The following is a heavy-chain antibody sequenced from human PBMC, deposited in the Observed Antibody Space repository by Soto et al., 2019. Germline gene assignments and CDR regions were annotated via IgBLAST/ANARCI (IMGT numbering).Heavy chain of an antibody. CDR3: ARWNGYGDS. CDR2: FSGSSGNT. Sequence: EVQLLESGGGLAQPGGSLRLSCAASGFSISTYGVTWVRQAPGKGLEWVSGFSGSSGNTYYADSVKGRFTISRDNSKNTVYLQMNSLRAEDTAGYYCARWNGYGDSWGQGTLVTVSS. CDR1: GFSISTYG. J-gene: IGHJ4*02. V-gene: IGHV3-23*01. D-gene: IGHD1-1*01.